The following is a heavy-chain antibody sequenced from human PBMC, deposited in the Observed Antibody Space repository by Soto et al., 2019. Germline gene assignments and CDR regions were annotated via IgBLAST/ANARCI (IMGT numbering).Heavy chain of an antibody. V-gene: IGHV1-69*01. D-gene: IGHD6-19*01. CDR2: IVPLPGTT. J-gene: IGHJ3*01. Sequence: QVQLVQSGAAVRKPGSSVKVSCKASGGTFTKYAITWVRQAPRQGLEWMGGIVPLPGTTNYAQKVRGRVTISADESTSTDDLELSSLRSEDTAVYYCASGVGGLGGSSGWPDYAFDVWGQGTMVIVSS. CDR3: ASGVGGLGGSSGWPDYAFDV. CDR1: GGTFTKYA.